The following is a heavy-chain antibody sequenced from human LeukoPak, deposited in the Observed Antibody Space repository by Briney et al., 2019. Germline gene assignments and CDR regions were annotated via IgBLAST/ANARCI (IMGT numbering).Heavy chain of an antibody. CDR3: ARDQSLVAYSSTWFDY. CDR2: ISAYNGNT. D-gene: IGHD6-13*01. Sequence: ASVTVSCKASGYTLTNYGIRWVRQAPGQGLEWMGWISAYNGNTDYAQNLQGRVTITTDTLTSTAYMELRSLRSDDTAVYYCARDQSLVAYSSTWFDYWGQGTPVTVSS. J-gene: IGHJ4*02. V-gene: IGHV1-18*01. CDR1: GYTLTNYG.